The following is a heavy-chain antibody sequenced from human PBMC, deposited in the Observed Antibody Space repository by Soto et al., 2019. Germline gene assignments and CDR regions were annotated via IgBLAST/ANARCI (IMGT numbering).Heavy chain of an antibody. V-gene: IGHV4-31*03. J-gene: IGHJ4*02. CDR1: GGSISSGGYY. Sequence: QVQLQESGPGLVKPSQTLSLTCTVSGGSISSGGYYWSWIRQHPGKGLEWIGYIFYSGSTYYNPSLKSRVTISVDTSKNQFSPKLSSVTAADTAVYYCARYCSGGSCNSSLFDYWGQGTLVTVSS. D-gene: IGHD2-15*01. CDR3: ARYCSGGSCNSSLFDY. CDR2: IFYSGST.